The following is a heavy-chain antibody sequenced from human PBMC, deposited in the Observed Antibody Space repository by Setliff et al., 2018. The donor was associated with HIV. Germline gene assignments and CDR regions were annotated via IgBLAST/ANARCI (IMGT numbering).Heavy chain of an antibody. CDR1: GGSISSGSDY. CDR2: IHVSGTT. J-gene: IGHJ3*02. V-gene: IGHV4-61*09. CDR3: ARDGYNYYAFDI. Sequence: PSETLSLTCTVSGGSISSGSDYWSWIRQPAGKGLEWIGQIHVSGTTNYNPSLKSRVTISIDTSKHQFSLQLTSVTAADTAVYYCARDGYNYYAFDIWGQGTMVTVSS. D-gene: IGHD5-12*01.